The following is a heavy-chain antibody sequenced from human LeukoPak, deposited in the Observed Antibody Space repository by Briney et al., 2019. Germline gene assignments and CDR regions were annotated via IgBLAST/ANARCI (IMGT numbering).Heavy chain of an antibody. V-gene: IGHV4-61*02. CDR2: IYNSGIT. CDR3: ARKAGYCSSTSCYRGYFQH. D-gene: IGHD2-2*03. Sequence: SQTLSLTCTVSGGSISSGNYYWSWIRQPAGKGLEYIGRIYNSGITNYNPSLKSRVTISVDTSKNQFSLKLSSVTAADTAVYYCARKAGYCSSTSCYRGYFQHWGQGTLVTVSS. CDR1: GGSISSGNYY. J-gene: IGHJ1*01.